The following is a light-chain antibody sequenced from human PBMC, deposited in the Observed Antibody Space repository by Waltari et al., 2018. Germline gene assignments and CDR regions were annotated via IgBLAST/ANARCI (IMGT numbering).Light chain of an antibody. V-gene: IGKV1-5*03. Sequence: DIQMTQSPSTLSASVGDRVTITCRASHSVSDFLAWHQQKPGKAPKVLIYMASNLASGVPSRFSGSGSGTEFTLTISSLQPDDFATYYCHQYDNRWTFGQGTTVEI. CDR3: HQYDNRWT. CDR1: HSVSDF. J-gene: IGKJ1*01. CDR2: MAS.